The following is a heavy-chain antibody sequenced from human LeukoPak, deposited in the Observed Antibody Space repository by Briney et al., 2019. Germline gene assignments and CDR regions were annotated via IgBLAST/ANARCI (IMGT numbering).Heavy chain of an antibody. CDR1: GDSISSGDYD. D-gene: IGHD3-10*01. J-gene: IGHJ3*02. CDR2: IYSSGST. Sequence: SQTLSLTCSVSGDSISSGDYDWSWIRQPPGKGLEWIGYIYSSGSTYYNPSLKSRVTISVDTSKNQFSPKLSSVTAADTAVYYCARDGNAMVRGYAFEIWGQGTMVTVSS. CDR3: ARDGNAMVRGYAFEI. V-gene: IGHV4-30-4*01.